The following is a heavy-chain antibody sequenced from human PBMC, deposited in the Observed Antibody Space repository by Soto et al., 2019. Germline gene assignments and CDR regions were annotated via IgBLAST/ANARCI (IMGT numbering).Heavy chain of an antibody. V-gene: IGHV3-23*01. CDR2: ISGSGGST. D-gene: IGHD2-2*01. CDR1: GFTFSSYA. J-gene: IGHJ4*02. Sequence: GGSLRLSCAASGFTFSSYAMSWVRQAPGKGLEWVSAISGSGGSTYYADSVKGRFTISRDNSKNTLYLQMNSLRAEDTAVYYCAKDKDVVVPAASGAFDYWGQGTLVTVSS. CDR3: AKDKDVVVPAASGAFDY.